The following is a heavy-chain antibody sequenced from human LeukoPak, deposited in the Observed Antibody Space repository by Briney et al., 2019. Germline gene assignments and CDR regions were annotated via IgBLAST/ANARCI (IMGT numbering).Heavy chain of an antibody. CDR2: ISYDGNDK. CDR3: AKKGGTELTYRPFDY. CDR1: GFIFSGYT. V-gene: IGHV3-30*04. J-gene: IGHJ4*02. Sequence: GGSLRLSCAAFGFIFSGYTMHWVRQAPGKGLEGVAVISYDGNDKYYADSVQGRFTISRDISRSALSLQMNRLRPDDAAVYYCAKKGGTELTYRPFDYCGQGTLVTVSS. D-gene: IGHD3-16*01.